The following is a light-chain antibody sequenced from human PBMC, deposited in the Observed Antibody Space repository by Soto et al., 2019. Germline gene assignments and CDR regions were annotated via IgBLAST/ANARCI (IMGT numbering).Light chain of an antibody. CDR1: SSDVGSYNL. CDR3: SSSGGSNIGYV. Sequence: QSALTQPASVSGSPGQSITISCTGTSSDVGSYNLVSWYQQHPGKAPKLMIYEGSKRPSGVSNRFSGSKSGNTASLTVSGLQAEDEADYYCSSSGGSNIGYVFGTGTKLTVL. J-gene: IGLJ1*01. CDR2: EGS. V-gene: IGLV2-14*02.